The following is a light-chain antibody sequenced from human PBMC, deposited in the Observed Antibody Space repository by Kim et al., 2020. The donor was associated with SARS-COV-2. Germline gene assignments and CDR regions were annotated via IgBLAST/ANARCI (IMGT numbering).Light chain of an antibody. CDR3: QQDGNSPLT. CDR2: GTS. CDR1: QRFCGTS. Sequence: SPAERATQACRASQRFCGTSLAWVQQKPGPAPRLLIYGTSRRANGIPDRFSGSGSGTDFPLTIRHLEPEDFALYYCQQDGNSPLTIGGGTKVDIK. J-gene: IGKJ4*01. V-gene: IGKV3-20*01.